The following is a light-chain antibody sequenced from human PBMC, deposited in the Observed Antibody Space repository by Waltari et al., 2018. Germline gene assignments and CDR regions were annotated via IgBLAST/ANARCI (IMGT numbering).Light chain of an antibody. V-gene: IGKV3-20*01. CDR2: TAS. J-gene: IGKJ1*01. Sequence: EIVLTQSPGTLSLSPGERATLSCRASQRVTSGYIAWYQHKPGQAPRLLTYTASTRATGIPDRFSGSGSGTDFLLTINGLEPEDFAVYYCQYYGSAPRTFGQGTKVEIK. CDR3: QYYGSAPRT. CDR1: QRVTSGY.